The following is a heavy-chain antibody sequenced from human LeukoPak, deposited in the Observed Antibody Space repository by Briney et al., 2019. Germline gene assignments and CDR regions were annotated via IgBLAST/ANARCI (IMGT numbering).Heavy chain of an antibody. CDR3: ARLTHGTDV. CDR1: GGSISSSSYY. D-gene: IGHD3-9*01. J-gene: IGHJ6*02. Sequence: PSETLSLTCTVSGGSISSSSYYWGWIRQPPGKGLEWIGSIYYSGSTYYNPSLKSRVTISVDTSKNQFSLKLSSVTAADTAVYYCARLTHGTDVWGQGTTVTVSS. CDR2: IYYSGST. V-gene: IGHV4-39*01.